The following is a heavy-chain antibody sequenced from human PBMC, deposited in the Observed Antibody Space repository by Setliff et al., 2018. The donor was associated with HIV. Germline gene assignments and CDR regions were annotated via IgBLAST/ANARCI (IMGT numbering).Heavy chain of an antibody. J-gene: IGHJ3*02. CDR2: INHSGSS. CDR1: GGSLSDYY. V-gene: IGHV4-34*01. D-gene: IGHD2-15*01. CDR3: ARDLHANYHVVEI. Sequence: PSETLSLTCGVYGGSLSDYYWSWIRQPPGKGLEWIGEINHSGSSNYNPSLKSRVTISVDTSKNQVYLKMNSVTAADTAMYFCARDLHANYHVVEIWGPGTMVTVSS.